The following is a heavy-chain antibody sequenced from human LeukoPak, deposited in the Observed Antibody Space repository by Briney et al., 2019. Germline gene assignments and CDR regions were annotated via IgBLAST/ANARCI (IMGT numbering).Heavy chain of an antibody. CDR2: INPNSGGT. V-gene: IGHV1-2*02. CDR1: GYTFTGYY. J-gene: IGHJ4*02. D-gene: IGHD3-3*01. CDR3: ARVRYDFWSGYYTQLNLNY. Sequence: ASVKVSCKASGYTFTGYYMHWVRQAPGQGLEWTGWINPNSGGTNYAQKFQGRVTMTRDTSISTAYMELSRLRSDDTAVYYCARVRYDFWSGYYTQLNLNYWGQGTLVTVSS.